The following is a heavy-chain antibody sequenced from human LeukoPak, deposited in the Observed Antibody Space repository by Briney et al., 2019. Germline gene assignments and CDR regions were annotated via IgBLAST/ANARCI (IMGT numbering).Heavy chain of an antibody. V-gene: IGHV4-30-4*01. CDR2: IYYSGST. CDR3: ARTGYFTSGYDYGRRWFDP. CDR1: GGSISSCDYC. Sequence: SQTLSLTCTVSGGSISSCDYCWSWIRQTPGKGLEWIGSIYYSGSTYYNPSLKSRVTISVDTSKNQFSLKLSSMTAADTAVYYCARTGYFTSGYDYGRRWFDPWGQGALVTDSS. D-gene: IGHD5-12*01. J-gene: IGHJ5*02.